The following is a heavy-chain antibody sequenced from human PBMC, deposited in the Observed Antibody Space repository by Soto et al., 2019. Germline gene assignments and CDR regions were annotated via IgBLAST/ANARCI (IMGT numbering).Heavy chain of an antibody. Sequence: SEPLSLTCTVSGGSIRSGGFYWIWIRQHPGKGLEWIGYIYYSGSTYYNPSLKSRVTISVDTSKNQFSLKLSSVTAADTAVYYCARVDYVAATKFNWFDPWGQGTLVTVSS. J-gene: IGHJ5*02. CDR3: ARVDYVAATKFNWFDP. CDR1: GGSIRSGGFY. CDR2: IYYSGST. D-gene: IGHD6-25*01. V-gene: IGHV4-31*03.